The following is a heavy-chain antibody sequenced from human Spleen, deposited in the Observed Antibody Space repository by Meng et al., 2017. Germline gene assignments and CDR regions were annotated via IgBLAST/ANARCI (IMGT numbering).Heavy chain of an antibody. D-gene: IGHD4-11*01. V-gene: IGHV4-34*01. CDR1: GGSFSDYY. CDR3: ARGPTTMAHDIDY. J-gene: IGHJ4*02. Sequence: QVRLQQWGAGLLKPSETLSLTCVVSGGSFSDYYWSWIRQPPGKGLEWIGEINHSGSTNYNPSLESRATISVDTSQNNLSLKLSSVTAADSAVYYCARGPTTMAHDIDYWGQGTLVTVSS. CDR2: INHSGST.